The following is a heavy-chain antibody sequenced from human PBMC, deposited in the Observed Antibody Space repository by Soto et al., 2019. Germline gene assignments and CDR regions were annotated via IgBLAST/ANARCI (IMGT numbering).Heavy chain of an antibody. CDR2: ISAYNGNT. V-gene: IGHV1-18*01. D-gene: IGHD4-17*01. CDR3: ARDTVPNPYYFDY. CDR1: AYTFTSYG. Sequence: ASVTVSCKTSAYTFTSYGIIGVRQAPGQGLEWMGWISAYNGNTNYAQKLQGRVTMTTDTSTSTAYMELRSLRSDDTAVYYCARDTVPNPYYFDYWGQGTLVTVSS. J-gene: IGHJ4*02.